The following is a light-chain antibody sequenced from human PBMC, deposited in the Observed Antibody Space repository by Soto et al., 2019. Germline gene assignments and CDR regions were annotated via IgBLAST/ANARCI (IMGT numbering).Light chain of an antibody. Sequence: EIVLTQSPGTLSLSPGERDTLSCRASQSVSSSYLGWYQQKPGQAPRLLIYGASSRATGIPDRFSGSGSGTDFTLTISRLDPEDFAVYYCQQYGSSPYTFGQGTKLEIK. CDR1: QSVSSSY. CDR2: GAS. V-gene: IGKV3-20*01. J-gene: IGKJ2*01. CDR3: QQYGSSPYT.